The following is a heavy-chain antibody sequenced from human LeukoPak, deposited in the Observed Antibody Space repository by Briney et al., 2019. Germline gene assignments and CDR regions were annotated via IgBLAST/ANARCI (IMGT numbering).Heavy chain of an antibody. CDR2: ISSSSSYI. CDR3: AGSLGYSSDSYYYGMDV. D-gene: IGHD5-12*01. V-gene: IGHV3-21*01. J-gene: IGHJ6*02. CDR1: GFTFSSYS. Sequence: GGSLRLSCAASGFTFSSYSMNWVRQAPGKGLEWVSSISSSSSYIYYADSVKGRFTISRDNAKNSLYLQMDILSADDTAVYYCAGSLGYSSDSYYYGMDVWGQGTTVIVSS.